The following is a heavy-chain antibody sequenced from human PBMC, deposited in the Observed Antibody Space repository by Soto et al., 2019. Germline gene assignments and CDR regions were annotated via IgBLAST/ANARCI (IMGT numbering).Heavy chain of an antibody. D-gene: IGHD6-13*01. CDR3: ARGRRSSSWGANWFDP. J-gene: IGHJ5*02. Sequence: SETLSLTCAVYGGSFSGYYWSWIRQPPGKGLEWIGEINHSGSTNYNPSLKSRVTISVDTSKNQFSLKLSSVTAADTAVYYCARGRRSSSWGANWFDPWGQGTLVTVSS. CDR1: GGSFSGYY. CDR2: INHSGST. V-gene: IGHV4-34*01.